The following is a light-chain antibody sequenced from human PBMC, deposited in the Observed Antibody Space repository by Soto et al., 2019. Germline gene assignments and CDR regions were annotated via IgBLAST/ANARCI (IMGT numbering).Light chain of an antibody. CDR1: TGAVTSGHY. CDR2: DTS. CDR3: LLSSTGARV. Sequence: QAVVTQEPSLTVSPGATVTLTCGSSTGAVTSGHYPYWFQQKPRQAPKTLIYDTSNKHSCTPPRFSGSLLGGKAALTLSGAQPEQEAEYFCLLSSTGARVFGTGTKVTVL. J-gene: IGLJ1*01. V-gene: IGLV7-46*01.